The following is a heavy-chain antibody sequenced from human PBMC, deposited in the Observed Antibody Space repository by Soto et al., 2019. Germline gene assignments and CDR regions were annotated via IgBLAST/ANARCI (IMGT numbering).Heavy chain of an antibody. CDR2: IDGIGSST. Sequence: EVQLLESGGGLVQPGRYLRLSCAASGFTVRNYGMKWVRQAPGKGLEWVSGIDGIGSSTYYAVFVKGRFTISRDNSKNTLFLQMNSLRAEDTALYYCAGGLDYWGQGTLVTVSS. CDR1: GFTVRNYG. V-gene: IGHV3-23*01. D-gene: IGHD2-15*01. CDR3: AGGLDY. J-gene: IGHJ4*02.